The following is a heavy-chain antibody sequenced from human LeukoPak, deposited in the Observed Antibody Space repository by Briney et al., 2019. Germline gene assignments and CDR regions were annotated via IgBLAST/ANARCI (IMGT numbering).Heavy chain of an antibody. V-gene: IGHV1-18*01. Sequence: ASVKVSCKASGYTFTNYGINWVRQAPGQGLEWMGWISAYNGHTNYAQNLQGRVTMTTDTSTSTAYMELRSLRSDDTAVYFCARDSSGFPRDASDYWGPGTLVTVSS. CDR1: GYTFTNYG. CDR2: ISAYNGHT. D-gene: IGHD3-22*01. J-gene: IGHJ4*02. CDR3: ARDSSGFPRDASDY.